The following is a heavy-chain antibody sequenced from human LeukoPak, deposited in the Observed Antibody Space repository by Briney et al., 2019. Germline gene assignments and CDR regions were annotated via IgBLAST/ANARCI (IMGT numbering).Heavy chain of an antibody. D-gene: IGHD3-10*01. V-gene: IGHV1-46*01. CDR2: INPSGGST. J-gene: IGHJ4*02. CDR1: GYTFTSYY. Sequence: ASVKVSCKASGYTFTSYYMHWVRQAPGQGLEWMGIINPSGGSTSYAQKFQGRVTMTRDTSTSTVYMELSSLRSEDTAVYYCARASPGWFGEPVEFDHWGQGTLVTVSS. CDR3: ARASPGWFGEPVEFDH.